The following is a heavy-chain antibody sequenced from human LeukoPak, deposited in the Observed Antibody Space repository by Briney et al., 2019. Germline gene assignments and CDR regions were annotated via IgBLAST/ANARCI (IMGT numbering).Heavy chain of an antibody. CDR2: LHPNSGGT. D-gene: IGHD2-15*01. Sequence: ASVKASCKASGYTFTDYYMHWVRQAPGQGLEWMGWLHPNSGGTNSAQKFQGRVTMTRDTSISTAYMELSRLSSDDTAVYYCARAPRGYCSGGSCFDYWGQGTLVTVSS. CDR1: GYTFTDYY. J-gene: IGHJ4*02. V-gene: IGHV1-2*02. CDR3: ARAPRGYCSGGSCFDY.